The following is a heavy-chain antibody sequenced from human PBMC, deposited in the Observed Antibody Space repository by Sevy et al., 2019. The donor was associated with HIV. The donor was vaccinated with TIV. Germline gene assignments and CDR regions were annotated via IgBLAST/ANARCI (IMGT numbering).Heavy chain of an antibody. CDR1: GFTFTSYA. CDR2: ISGSESST. CDR3: AKDIVVVFGDAFDI. J-gene: IGHJ3*02. V-gene: IGHV3-23*01. D-gene: IGHD2-2*01. Sequence: GGSLRLSCAASGFTFTSYAMSWVRQAPGKGLEWVSAISGSESSTYYADSVKGRFTISRDNSKNTLYLQMNNLRAEDTALYYCAKDIVVVFGDAFDIWGQGTMVTVSS.